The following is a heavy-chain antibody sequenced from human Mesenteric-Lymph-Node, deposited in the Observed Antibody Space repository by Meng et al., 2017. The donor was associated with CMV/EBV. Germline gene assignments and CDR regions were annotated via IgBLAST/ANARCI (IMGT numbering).Heavy chain of an antibody. CDR2: ISPYSGVT. CDR3: ATLSRNPGAYPFDY. D-gene: IGHD2/OR15-2a*01. V-gene: IGHV1-2*02. J-gene: IGHJ4*02. CDR1: GGTFRSYT. Sequence: ASVKVSCKTSGGTFRSYTIYWVRQAPGQGLEWMGWISPYSGVTIYEDKFQGRVIMTRDTSISTAYMEVTRLRSDDTAVYYCATLSRNPGAYPFDYWGQGSLVTVSS.